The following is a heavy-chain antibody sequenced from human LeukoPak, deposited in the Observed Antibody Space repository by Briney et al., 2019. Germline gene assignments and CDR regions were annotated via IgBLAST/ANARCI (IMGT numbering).Heavy chain of an antibody. CDR1: GFTFSSYA. D-gene: IGHD3-22*01. V-gene: IGHV3-48*04. J-gene: IGHJ4*02. CDR3: ARRDSSGYYLDY. Sequence: GGSQRLSCAASGFTFSSYAMNWVRQAPGKGLEWVSYISSSGSTIYYADSVKGRFTISRDNAKNSLYLQMNSLRAEDTAVYYCARRDSSGYYLDYWGQGTLVTVSS. CDR2: ISSSGSTI.